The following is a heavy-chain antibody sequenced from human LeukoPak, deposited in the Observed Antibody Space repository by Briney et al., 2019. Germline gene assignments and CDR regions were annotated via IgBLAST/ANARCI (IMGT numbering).Heavy chain of an antibody. CDR3: ARLTFPSGSSDY. V-gene: IGHV1-69*13. J-gene: IGHJ4*02. D-gene: IGHD6-19*01. CDR2: IIPVFGTS. CDR1: GGTFSSYA. Sequence: SVKVSCKASGGTFSSYAISWVRQAPGQGLEWMGGIIPVFGTSNYAQKFQGRVTITADESTRTAYMELSSLRSEDTAVYYCARLTFPSGSSDYWGQGTLVTVSS.